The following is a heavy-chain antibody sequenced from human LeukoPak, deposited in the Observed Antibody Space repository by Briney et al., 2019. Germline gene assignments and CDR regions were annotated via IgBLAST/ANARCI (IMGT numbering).Heavy chain of an antibody. J-gene: IGHJ3*02. V-gene: IGHV3-33*01. CDR2: IWYDGSNK. CDR3: ATERYYYDSRLPDI. CDR1: GFTFSTYG. D-gene: IGHD3-22*01. Sequence: PGGSLRLSCAASGFTFSTYGIHWVRQAPGKGLEWVAVIWYDGSNKYYADSVRGRFTISRDNSKNTLYLQMDSLRAEDTAVYYCATERYYYDSRLPDIWGQGTMVTVSS.